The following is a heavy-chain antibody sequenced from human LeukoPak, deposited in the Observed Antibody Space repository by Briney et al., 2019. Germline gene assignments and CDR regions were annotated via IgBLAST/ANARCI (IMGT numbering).Heavy chain of an antibody. V-gene: IGHV3-66*04. J-gene: IGHJ4*02. D-gene: IGHD2-2*01. CDR2: IYVGGST. CDR1: GFTVSGNY. Sequence: GGSLRLSCAASGFTVSGNYMSWVRQAPGKGLGWVSFIYVGGSTSYTASVKGRFTISRDNSKNTLYLQMNSLRAEDTAVYYCARHRGYCTSSSCYPYYFDYWGQGTLVTVSS. CDR3: ARHRGYCTSSSCYPYYFDY.